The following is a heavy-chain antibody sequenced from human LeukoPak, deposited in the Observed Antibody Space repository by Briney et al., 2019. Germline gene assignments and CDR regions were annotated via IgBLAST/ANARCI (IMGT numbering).Heavy chain of an antibody. J-gene: IGHJ4*02. V-gene: IGHV3-9*01. CDR1: GSTFDDYA. CDR3: AKGSIFGVVISSFDY. CDR2: ISWNSGSI. Sequence: GGSLRLSCAASGSTFDDYAMHWVRQAPGKGLEWVSGISWNSGSIGYADSVKGRFTISRDNAKNSLYLQMNSLRAEDTALYYCAKGSIFGVVISSFDYWGQGTLVTVSS. D-gene: IGHD3-3*01.